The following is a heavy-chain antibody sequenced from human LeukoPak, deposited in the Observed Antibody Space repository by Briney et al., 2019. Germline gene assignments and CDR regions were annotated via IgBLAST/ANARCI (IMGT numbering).Heavy chain of an antibody. Sequence: ASVTVSCKVSGYTLTELSMHWVRQAPGKGLEWMGGFDPEDGETIYAQKFQGRVTMTEDTSTDTAYMELSSLRSEDTAVYYCATDPYDHDAFDIWGQGTMVTVSS. CDR3: ATDPYDHDAFDI. V-gene: IGHV1-24*01. J-gene: IGHJ3*02. CDR1: GYTLTELS. CDR2: FDPEDGET. D-gene: IGHD3-3*01.